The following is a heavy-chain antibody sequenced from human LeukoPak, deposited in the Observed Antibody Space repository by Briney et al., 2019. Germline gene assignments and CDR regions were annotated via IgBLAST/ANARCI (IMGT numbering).Heavy chain of an antibody. CDR3: AIDDSSSWG. V-gene: IGHV1-2*02. CDR2: INPNSGGT. D-gene: IGHD6-13*01. J-gene: IGHJ4*02. CDR1: GYTFTGYY. Sequence: ASVKVSCKASGYTFTGYYIHWVRQAPGQGLEWMGWINPNSGGTNYAQNFQGRVTMTRDTSINTAYVEVSRLRSDDTAVYYCAIDDSSSWGWGQGTLVTVSS.